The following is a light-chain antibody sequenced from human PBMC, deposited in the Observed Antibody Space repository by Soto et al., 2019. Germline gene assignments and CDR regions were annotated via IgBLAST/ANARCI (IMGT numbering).Light chain of an antibody. V-gene: IGKV3-15*01. CDR3: QQYNNWSRIT. J-gene: IGKJ5*01. Sequence: EIVMTQSPATLSVSPGERATLSCRASQSVSSNLAWYQQKPGQAPRLLIYGASTRATGIPARFSGSGSGTEYTLTISSMQSEDFAVYYCQQYNNWSRITFGQGTQLEIK. CDR2: GAS. CDR1: QSVSSN.